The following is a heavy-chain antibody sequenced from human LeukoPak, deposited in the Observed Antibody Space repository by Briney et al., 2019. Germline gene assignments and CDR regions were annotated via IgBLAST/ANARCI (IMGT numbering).Heavy chain of an antibody. V-gene: IGHV4-4*02. J-gene: IGHJ4*02. D-gene: IGHD5-18*01. Sequence: PSETLSLTCAVSSGSIFSSNWWSWVRQPPGKGLEWIGEINHSGSTNYNPSLKSRVTISLDTSKNQFSLKLSSVTAADTAVYYCARARHGYIYGYRPNELGHFFDYWGQGTLVTVSS. CDR3: ARARHGYIYGYRPNELGHFFDY. CDR1: SGSIFSSNW. CDR2: INHSGST.